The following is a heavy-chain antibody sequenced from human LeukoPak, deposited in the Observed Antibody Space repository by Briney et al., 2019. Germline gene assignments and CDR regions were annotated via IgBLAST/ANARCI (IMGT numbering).Heavy chain of an antibody. CDR3: ARSLTYYYDSSGYRDLAFDI. D-gene: IGHD3-22*01. V-gene: IGHV4-4*07. CDR2: IYTSGST. Sequence: SETLSLXCTVSGGSISSYYWSWIRQPAGKGLEWIGRIYTSGSTNYNPSLKSRVTMSVDTSKNQFSLKLSSVTAADTAVYYCARSLTYYYDSSGYRDLAFDIWGQGTMVTVSS. J-gene: IGHJ3*02. CDR1: GGSISSYY.